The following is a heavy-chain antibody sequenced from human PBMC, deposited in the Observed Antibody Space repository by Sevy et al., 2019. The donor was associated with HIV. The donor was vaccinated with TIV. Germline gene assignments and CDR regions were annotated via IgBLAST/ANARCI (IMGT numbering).Heavy chain of an antibody. CDR2: LDNSGDNT. CDR1: GFTFDNYA. CDR3: AKAGGGWNYFDY. V-gene: IGHV3-23*01. D-gene: IGHD6-19*01. Sequence: GGSPRLSCAASGFTFDNYAMTWVRQTPGKGLEWVSTLDNSGDNTYNADSVKGRFTISRDNSKNKLYLQMDSLRAEDTAIYYCAKAGGGWNYFDYSGQGTLVTVSS. J-gene: IGHJ4*02.